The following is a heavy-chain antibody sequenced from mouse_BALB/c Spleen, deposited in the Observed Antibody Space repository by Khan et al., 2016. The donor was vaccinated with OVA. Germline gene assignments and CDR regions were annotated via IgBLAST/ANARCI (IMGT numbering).Heavy chain of an antibody. CDR1: GFSLTSYG. J-gene: IGHJ2*01. D-gene: IGHD1-3*01. CDR2: FWAGGST. V-gene: IGHV2-9*02. CDR3: ARLVDI. Sequence: QVQLKQSGPGLVAPSQSLSLTCTVTGFSLTSYGVHWVRQPLGKGQVWLGVFWAGGSTNYNSAFMSSLSISKDNSKSQVFLKMNSLQTDDTAMYYCARLVDIWGQGTTLTVSS.